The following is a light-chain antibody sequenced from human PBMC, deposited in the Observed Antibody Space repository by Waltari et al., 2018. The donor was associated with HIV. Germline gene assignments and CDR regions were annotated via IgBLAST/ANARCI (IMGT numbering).Light chain of an antibody. J-gene: IGLJ2*01. V-gene: IGLV1-47*01. CDR2: RNN. CDR3: ATWGDSLSGPVV. CDR1: SSNIGNNN. Sequence: QSVLTQPPSASGTPGQRVTISCSGSSSNIGNNNVYWYRQLPGLAPRILIYRNNPRPSGVPDRFSCSKSGTSASLAISGLRSEYEADYYCATWGDSLSGPVVFGGGTKLTVL.